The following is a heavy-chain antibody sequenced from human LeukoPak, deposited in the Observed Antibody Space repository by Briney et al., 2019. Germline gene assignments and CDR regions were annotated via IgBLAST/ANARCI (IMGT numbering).Heavy chain of an antibody. CDR2: IRHDGSNK. V-gene: IGHV3-30*02. CDR3: ARVPYSSSYYYYYYMDV. J-gene: IGHJ6*03. D-gene: IGHD6-6*01. Sequence: PGGSLRLSCAASGFTFSSYGMHWVRQAPGKGLEWVAFIRHDGSNKYYADPVKGRFTISRDNSKNTLFLQMNSLRAEDTAVYYCARVPYSSSYYYYYYMDVWGKGTTVTVSS. CDR1: GFTFSSYG.